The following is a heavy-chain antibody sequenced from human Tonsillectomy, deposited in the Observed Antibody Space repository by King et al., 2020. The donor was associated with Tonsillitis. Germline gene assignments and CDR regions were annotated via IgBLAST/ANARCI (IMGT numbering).Heavy chain of an antibody. CDR2: IKEDGSEK. V-gene: IGHV3-7*04. CDR1: RFAFSIYW. J-gene: IGHJ4*02. Sequence: VQLVESGGGLVQPGGSLRLSCAASRFAFSIYWMSWVRQAPGKGLEWVANIKEDGSEKYYVGSVKGRFTISRDNAKNSLDLQMNSLRAEDTAVYYCARAISAVAGSGWFDYWGQGTLVTVSS. D-gene: IGHD6-19*01. CDR3: ARAISAVAGSGWFDY.